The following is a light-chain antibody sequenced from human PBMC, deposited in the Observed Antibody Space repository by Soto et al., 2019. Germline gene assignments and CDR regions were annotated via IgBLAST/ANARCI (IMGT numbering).Light chain of an antibody. CDR1: QGIRKE. CDR3: QQLNSYTRT. CDR2: ASS. J-gene: IGKJ1*01. Sequence: DIQMPQSPFSVSASVGDIVTISCRASQGIRKELSWYQQKPGQARKLLIYASSTLPRGVPSRLSGSGSGTDFTLTISSMQPEDFATYYCQQLNSYTRTFGQGTKVDIK. V-gene: IGKV1-17*01.